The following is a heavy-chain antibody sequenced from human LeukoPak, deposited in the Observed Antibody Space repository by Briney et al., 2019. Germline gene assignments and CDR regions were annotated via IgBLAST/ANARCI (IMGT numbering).Heavy chain of an antibody. J-gene: IGHJ4*02. CDR2: IYPSDSDT. D-gene: IGHD3-9*01. CDR1: GYSFTSYW. CDR3: ARRGPEILTGYGFDY. Sequence: GESLKISCKGSGYSFTSYWIGWVRQMPGKGLEWMGIIYPSDSDTRYSPSFQGQVTISADKSIGTAYLQWSSLKASDTAMYYCARRGPEILTGYGFDYWGQGTLVTVSS. V-gene: IGHV5-51*01.